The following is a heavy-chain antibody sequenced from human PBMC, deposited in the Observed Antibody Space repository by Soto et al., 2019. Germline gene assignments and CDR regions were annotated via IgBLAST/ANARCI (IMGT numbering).Heavy chain of an antibody. J-gene: IGHJ6*04. D-gene: IGHD5-18*01. Sequence: PGESLKNSCQGSGYSFANYWIAWVRQMPGKGLEWMGIIYPSDSDTRYSPSFQGQVTISADKSISTAFLQWSSLKASDTAIYYCARQNSYGYYYYGMDVWGKETLVTVSS. CDR3: ARQNSYGYYYYGMDV. CDR2: IYPSDSDT. CDR1: GYSFANYW. V-gene: IGHV5-51*01.